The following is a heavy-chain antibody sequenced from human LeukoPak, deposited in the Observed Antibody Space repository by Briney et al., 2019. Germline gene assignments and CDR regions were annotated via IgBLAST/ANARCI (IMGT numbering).Heavy chain of an antibody. V-gene: IGHV4-34*01. CDR1: GGSFSGYY. CDR2: INHSGST. CDR3: ARAGDSSSWYSLDY. D-gene: IGHD6-13*01. J-gene: IGHJ4*02. Sequence: PSETLSLTCAVYGGSFSGYYWSWIRQPPGKGLEWIGEINHSGSTNYNPSLKSRVTISVDRSKNQFSLKLSSVTAADTAVYYCARAGDSSSWYSLDYWGQGTLVTVSS.